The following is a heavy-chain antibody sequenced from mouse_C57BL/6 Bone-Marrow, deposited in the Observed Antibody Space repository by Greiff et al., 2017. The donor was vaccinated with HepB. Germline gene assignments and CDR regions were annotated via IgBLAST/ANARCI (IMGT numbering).Heavy chain of an antibody. V-gene: IGHV1-85*01. CDR2: IYPRDGST. CDR3: AGRCAY. Sequence: VKLMESGPELVKPGASVKLSCKASGYTFTSYDINWVKQRPGQGLEWIGWIYPRDGSTKYNEKFKGKATLTVDTSSSTAYMELHSLTSEDSAVYFCAGRCAYWGQGTLVTVSA. CDR1: GYTFTSYD. J-gene: IGHJ3*01.